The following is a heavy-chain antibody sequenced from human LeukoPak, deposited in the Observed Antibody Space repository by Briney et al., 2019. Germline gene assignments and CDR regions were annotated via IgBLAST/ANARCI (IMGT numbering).Heavy chain of an antibody. CDR2: ISAYNGNT. J-gene: IGHJ6*03. Sequence: ASVKVSCKASGYTFTSYGISWVRQAPGQGLEWMGWISAYNGNTNYAQKLQGRVTMTTDTSTSTAYMELRSLRSDDTAVYYCARLKMTIVTQPDMDVWGKGTTVTVSS. CDR3: ARLKMTIVTQPDMDV. CDR1: GYTFTSYG. V-gene: IGHV1-18*01. D-gene: IGHD4-11*01.